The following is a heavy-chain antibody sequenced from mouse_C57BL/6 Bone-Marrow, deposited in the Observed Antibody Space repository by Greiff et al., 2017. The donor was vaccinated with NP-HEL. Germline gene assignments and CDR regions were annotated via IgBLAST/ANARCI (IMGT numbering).Heavy chain of an antibody. D-gene: IGHD2-4*01. J-gene: IGHJ3*01. Sequence: EVKLMESGGGLVKPGGSLKLSCAASGFTFSDYGMHWVRQAPEKGLVWVAYISSGSSTIYYADTVKGRFTISRDNAKNTLFLQMTSLRSEDTAMYYCARGRLRQFAYWGQGTLVTVSA. V-gene: IGHV5-17*01. CDR3: ARGRLRQFAY. CDR1: GFTFSDYG. CDR2: ISSGSSTI.